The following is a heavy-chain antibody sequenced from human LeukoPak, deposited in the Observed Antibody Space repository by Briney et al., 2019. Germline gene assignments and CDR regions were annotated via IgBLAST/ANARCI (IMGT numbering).Heavy chain of an antibody. D-gene: IGHD1-1*01. Sequence: PGGSLRLSCAASEFTFSNNWMSWVRQAPGKGLEWVAFIRYDGSNKYYADSVKGRFTISRDNAKNSLYLQMNSLRVEDTAVYYCARDPRTVRIWGQGTLVTVSS. J-gene: IGHJ4*02. CDR1: EFTFSNNW. V-gene: IGHV3-30*02. CDR2: IRYDGSNK. CDR3: ARDPRTVRI.